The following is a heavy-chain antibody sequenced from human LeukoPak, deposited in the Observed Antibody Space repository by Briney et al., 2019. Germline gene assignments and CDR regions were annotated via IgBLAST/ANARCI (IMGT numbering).Heavy chain of an antibody. CDR1: GYTFTSYG. Sequence: GASVKVSCKASGYTFTSYGISWVRQAPGQGLEWMGWISAYNGNTNYAQKLQGRVTMTTDTSTSTAYMELRSLGSDDTAVYYCARAESGWYPHDAIDIWGQGTMVTVSS. V-gene: IGHV1-18*04. CDR3: ARAESGWYPHDAIDI. D-gene: IGHD6-19*01. J-gene: IGHJ3*02. CDR2: ISAYNGNT.